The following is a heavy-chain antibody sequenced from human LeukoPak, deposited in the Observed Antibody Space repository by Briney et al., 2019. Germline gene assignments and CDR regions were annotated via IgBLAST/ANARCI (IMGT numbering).Heavy chain of an antibody. D-gene: IGHD2-2*01. J-gene: IGHJ4*02. CDR3: ARGGNIVVVPAAIPFDY. CDR2: INHSGST. V-gene: IGHV4-39*07. CDR1: SGSISSSSYY. Sequence: SETLSLTCTVSSGSISSSSYYWSWIRQPPGKGLEWIGEINHSGSTNYNPTLKSPVTISVDTSKNQFSLKLSSVTAADTAVYYCARGGNIVVVPAAIPFDYWGQGTLVTVSS.